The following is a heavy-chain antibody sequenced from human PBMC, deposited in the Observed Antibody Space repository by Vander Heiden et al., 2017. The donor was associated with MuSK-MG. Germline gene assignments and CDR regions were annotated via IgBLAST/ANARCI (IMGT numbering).Heavy chain of an antibody. Sequence: GFTFSSYGMHWVRQAPGKGLEWVAVIWYDGSNKYYADSVKGRFTISRDNSKNTLYLQMNSLRAEDTAVYYCARDRAVMAAAGETDYWGQGTLVTVSS. CDR3: ARDRAVMAAAGETDY. V-gene: IGHV3-33*01. CDR1: GFTFSSYG. J-gene: IGHJ4*02. CDR2: IWYDGSNK. D-gene: IGHD6-13*01.